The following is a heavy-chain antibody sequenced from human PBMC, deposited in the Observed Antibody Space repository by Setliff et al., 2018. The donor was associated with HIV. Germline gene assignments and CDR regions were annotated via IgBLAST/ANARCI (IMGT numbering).Heavy chain of an antibody. D-gene: IGHD7-27*01. Sequence: ASVKVSCKASGYTFAGYYMHWVRQAPGQGLEWMGWINPNSGDTNYAQKFQGRVTMTTDTSISTAYMELSRLRSDDTAVYYCARGADYLGIPSYYYYYMDVWGKGTTVTVSS. J-gene: IGHJ6*03. CDR2: INPNSGDT. CDR3: ARGADYLGIPSYYYYYMDV. V-gene: IGHV1-2*02. CDR1: GYTFAGYY.